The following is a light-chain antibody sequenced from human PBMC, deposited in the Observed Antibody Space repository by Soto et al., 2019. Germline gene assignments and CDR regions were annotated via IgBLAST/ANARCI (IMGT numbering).Light chain of an antibody. CDR1: QSISSW. CDR3: QQYNSYLT. Sequence: DIQMTQSPSTLSASVGDRVTITCRASQSISSWLAWYQQKPGKAPKLLIYDASSLESGVPSRFSGSGSGSEFTLTISSLQPDDFATYYCQQYNSYLTFGQGTKLEIK. J-gene: IGKJ2*01. CDR2: DAS. V-gene: IGKV1-5*01.